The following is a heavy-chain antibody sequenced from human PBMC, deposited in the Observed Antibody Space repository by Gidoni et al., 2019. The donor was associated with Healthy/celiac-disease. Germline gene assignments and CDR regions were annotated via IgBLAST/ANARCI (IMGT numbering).Heavy chain of an antibody. D-gene: IGHD3-22*01. CDR1: GGSISSSSYY. CDR3: ARDNNGNYYDSSGYPINYFDY. V-gene: IGHV4-39*07. CDR2: IYYRGST. J-gene: IGHJ4*02. Sequence: QLQLQESGPGLVKPSETLSLNCTVSGGSISSSSYYWGWIRKPPGKGLEWSGCIYYRGSTYYNPSLKSRVTISVDTSKNQFSLKLISVTAADTAVYYCARDNNGNYYDSSGYPINYFDYWGQGTLVTVSS.